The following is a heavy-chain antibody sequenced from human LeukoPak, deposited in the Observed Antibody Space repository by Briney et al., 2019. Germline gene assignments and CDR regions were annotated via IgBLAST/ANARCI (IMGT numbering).Heavy chain of an antibody. CDR3: AKDWNGDEGY. D-gene: IGHD4-17*01. CDR2: ISYDGSNK. J-gene: IGHJ4*02. V-gene: IGHV3-30*18. Sequence: GGSLKLSCAASGFTFSSYGMHWVRQAPGKGLEWVAVISYDGSNKYYADSVKGRFTISRDNSKNTLYLQMNSLRAEDTAVYYCAKDWNGDEGYWGQGTLVTVS. CDR1: GFTFSSYG.